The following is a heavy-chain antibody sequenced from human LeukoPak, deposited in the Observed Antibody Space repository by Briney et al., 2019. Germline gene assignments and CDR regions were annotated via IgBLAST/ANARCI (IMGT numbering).Heavy chain of an antibody. CDR1: GIIFSNYW. Sequence: GGSLRLSCVASGIIFSNYWMHWVRQAPGKGLVWVSRINRDGSSTSYADSVKGRFTISRDNAKNTLYLQMNSLRAEDTAVYYCAKGPEQFPNYYGSGSYYGHFDYWGQGTLVTVSS. J-gene: IGHJ4*02. CDR2: INRDGSST. D-gene: IGHD3-10*01. CDR3: AKGPEQFPNYYGSGSYYGHFDY. V-gene: IGHV3-74*01.